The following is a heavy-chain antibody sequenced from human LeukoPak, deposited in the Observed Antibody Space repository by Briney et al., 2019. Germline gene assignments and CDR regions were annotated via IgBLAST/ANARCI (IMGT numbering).Heavy chain of an antibody. V-gene: IGHV1-3*01. CDR1: GYTFTSYA. CDR3: AAVRDLYSSPKGGMDFDY. J-gene: IGHJ4*02. CDR2: INAGNGNT. Sequence: GASVKVSCKASGYTFTSYAMHWVRQAPGQRLEWMGWINAGNGNTKYSQKFQERVTITRDMSTSTAYMELSSLRSEDTAVYYCAAVRDLYSSPKGGMDFDYWGQGTLVTVSS. D-gene: IGHD6-13*01.